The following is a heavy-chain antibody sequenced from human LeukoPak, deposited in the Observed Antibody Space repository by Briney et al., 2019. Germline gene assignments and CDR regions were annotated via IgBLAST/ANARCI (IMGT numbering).Heavy chain of an antibody. CDR1: GFTFSNHA. Sequence: PGRSLRLSCAASGFTFSNHAMHWVRQTPGKGLEWVAVISFDATKEYYADSVKGRFTVFRDNFKNTLYLQMNSLRPEDMAIYYCARNSASDYYFDYWGQGTLVTVSS. D-gene: IGHD2-21*02. CDR2: ISFDATKE. V-gene: IGHV3-30-3*01. J-gene: IGHJ4*02. CDR3: ARNSASDYYFDY.